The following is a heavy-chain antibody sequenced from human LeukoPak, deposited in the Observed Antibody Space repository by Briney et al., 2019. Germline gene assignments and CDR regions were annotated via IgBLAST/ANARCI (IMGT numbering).Heavy chain of an antibody. CDR3: ARDTLSGGPQPGYYMDV. CDR1: GYTFTSYY. Sequence: ASVEVSCKASGYTFTSYYMHWVRQAPGQGLEWMGIINPSGGSTSYAQKFQGRVTMTRDTSTSTVYMELSSLRSEDTAVYYCARDTLSGGPQPGYYMDVWGKGTTVTVSS. CDR2: INPSGGST. D-gene: IGHD1-14*01. J-gene: IGHJ6*03. V-gene: IGHV1-46*01.